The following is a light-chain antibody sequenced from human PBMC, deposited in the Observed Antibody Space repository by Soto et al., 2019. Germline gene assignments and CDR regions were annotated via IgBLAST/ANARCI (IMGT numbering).Light chain of an antibody. CDR1: HSISSY. CDR2: KAS. CDR3: QQYNSFPWT. Sequence: DVQMTQSPSTLSASVGDRVTITCRASHSISSYLTWYQQKPGKAPKLLIYKASNLESGVPSRFSRSGSGTEFTLTISSLQPDDFAAYYCQQYNSFPWTFGQGTKVEIK. J-gene: IGKJ1*01. V-gene: IGKV1-5*03.